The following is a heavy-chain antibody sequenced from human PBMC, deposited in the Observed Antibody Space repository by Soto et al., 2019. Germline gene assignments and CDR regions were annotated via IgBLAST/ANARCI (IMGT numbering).Heavy chain of an antibody. CDR2: IWSDGSNK. D-gene: IGHD3-3*01. J-gene: IGHJ6*02. V-gene: IGHV3-33*01. CDR1: GFTFSNYG. Sequence: QVQLVESGGGVVQPGRSLRLSCAASGFTFSNYGMHWVRQAPGKGLEWVAVIWSDGSNKYYADSAKGRFTISRDNSKNTLYLQMNSLRAEDTAVYYCARVGPPRTYYDFWSGYYYYGMDVWGQGTTVTVSS. CDR3: ARVGPPRTYYDFWSGYYYYGMDV.